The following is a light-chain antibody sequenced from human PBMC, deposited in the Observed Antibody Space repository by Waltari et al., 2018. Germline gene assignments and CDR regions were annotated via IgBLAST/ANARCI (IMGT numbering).Light chain of an antibody. CDR3: CSYAGSRDVV. J-gene: IGLJ2*01. Sequence: QSALTQPASVSGSPGQSITISCTGTSSDVGSYNLVSWYQQHPGKAPKLMIYEGSKRSSGVSNRFSGSKSGNTASLTISGLQAEDEADYYCCSYAGSRDVVFGGGTKLTVL. CDR2: EGS. V-gene: IGLV2-23*01. CDR1: SSDVGSYNL.